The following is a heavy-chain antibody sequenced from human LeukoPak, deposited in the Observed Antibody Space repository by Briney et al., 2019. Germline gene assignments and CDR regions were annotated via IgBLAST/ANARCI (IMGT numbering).Heavy chain of an antibody. CDR2: ISGSGGST. Sequence: PGGSLRLSCAASGFTFSSYAMSWVRQAPGKGLEWVSAISGSGGSTYYADSVKGRFTISRDNSKNTLYLQMNSLRAEDTAVYYCVINERRTIFGVVTHNLDYWGQGTLVTVSS. J-gene: IGHJ4*02. CDR3: VINERRTIFGVVTHNLDY. V-gene: IGHV3-23*01. D-gene: IGHD3-3*01. CDR1: GFTFSSYA.